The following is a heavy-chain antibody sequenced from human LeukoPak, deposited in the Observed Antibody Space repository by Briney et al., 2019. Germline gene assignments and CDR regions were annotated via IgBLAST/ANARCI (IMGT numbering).Heavy chain of an antibody. V-gene: IGHV4-59*01. CDR2: IYYSGST. J-gene: IGHJ4*02. CDR3: ARGGAAAVDY. D-gene: IGHD6-13*01. Sequence: KTSETLSLTCTVSGGSISSYYWSWIRQPPGKGLEWIGYIYYSGSTNYNPSLKSRATISVDTSKNQFSLKLSSVTAADTAVYYCARGGAAAVDYWGQGTLVTVSS. CDR1: GGSISSYY.